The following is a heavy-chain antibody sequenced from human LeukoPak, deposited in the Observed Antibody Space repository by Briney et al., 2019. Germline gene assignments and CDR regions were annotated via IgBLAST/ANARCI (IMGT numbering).Heavy chain of an antibody. D-gene: IGHD2-2*01. Sequence: ASVKVSCKASGYTFTSFGISWVRQAPGQGPEWMGWISAYNGNTNYVQKFQGRVTMTTDTSTNTAYMELSRLRSDDTAVYYCARDRVGYCSSTSCYSPWFDPWGQGTLVTVSS. V-gene: IGHV1-18*01. CDR3: ARDRVGYCSSTSCYSPWFDP. J-gene: IGHJ5*02. CDR1: GYTFTSFG. CDR2: ISAYNGNT.